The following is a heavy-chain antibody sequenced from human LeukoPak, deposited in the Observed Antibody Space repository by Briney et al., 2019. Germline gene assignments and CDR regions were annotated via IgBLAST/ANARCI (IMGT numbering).Heavy chain of an antibody. J-gene: IGHJ4*02. CDR3: AQDNYYDSSY. CDR2: ISYDGSNE. V-gene: IGHV3-30*18. CDR1: GFTFSSYG. Sequence: SGGSLRLSCAASGFTFSSYGMPWVRQAPGKGLEWVAVISYDGSNEYYADSVKGRFTISRDNSKNTLYLQMNSLRAEDTAVYYCAQDNYYDSSYWGQGTLVTVSS. D-gene: IGHD3-22*01.